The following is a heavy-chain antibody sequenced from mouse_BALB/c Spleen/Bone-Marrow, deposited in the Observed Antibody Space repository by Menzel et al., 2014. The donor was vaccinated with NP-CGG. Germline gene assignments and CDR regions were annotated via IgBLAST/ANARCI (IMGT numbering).Heavy chain of an antibody. CDR1: GFTFNTYA. CDR2: IRSKSNNYAT. V-gene: IGHV10-1*02. D-gene: IGHD1-1*01. J-gene: IGHJ4*01. CDR3: VRPHYYGCSYRYAMDY. Sequence: EVKLVESGGGLVQPKGSLKLSCAASGFTFNTYAMNWVRQAPGKGLEWVARIRSKSNNYATYYADSVKDRFTISRDDSQSMLYLQMNNMKTEDTAMDYCVRPHYYGCSYRYAMDYWGQGTSVTVSS.